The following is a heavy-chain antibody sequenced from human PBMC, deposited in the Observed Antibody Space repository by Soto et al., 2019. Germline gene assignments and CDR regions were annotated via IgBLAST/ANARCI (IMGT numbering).Heavy chain of an antibody. CDR2: VHYSGET. CDR1: GGSIISTFYY. Sequence: RSLTCTVSGGSIISTFYYWGWLRQPPGRGLEWIANVHYSGETHYSPSLKSRVAISVDTSKSQFSLTLDSVTAADTAVYYCARRPDFRDHGWFDPWGQGILVTVS. CDR3: ARRPDFRDHGWFDP. J-gene: IGHJ5*02. D-gene: IGHD4-17*01. V-gene: IGHV4-39*01.